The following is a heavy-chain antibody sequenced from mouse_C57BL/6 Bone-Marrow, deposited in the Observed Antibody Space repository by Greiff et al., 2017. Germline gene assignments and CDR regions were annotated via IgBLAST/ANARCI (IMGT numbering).Heavy chain of an antibody. D-gene: IGHD2-1*01. CDR2: ISSGGDYI. J-gene: IGHJ4*01. Sequence: DVQLQESGEGLVKPGGSLKLSCAASGFTFSSYAMSWVRQTPEKRLEWVAYISSGGDYIYYADTVKGRFTISRDNARNTLYLQMSSLKSEDTAMYYCTRDRGNIYYAMDYWGQGTSVTVSS. V-gene: IGHV5-9-1*02. CDR3: TRDRGNIYYAMDY. CDR1: GFTFSSYA.